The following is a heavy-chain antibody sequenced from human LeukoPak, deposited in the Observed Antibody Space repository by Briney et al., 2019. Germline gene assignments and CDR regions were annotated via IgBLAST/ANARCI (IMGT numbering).Heavy chain of an antibody. D-gene: IGHD3-10*01. CDR3: AKGRYYYGSGSYAFDI. Sequence: GSLRLSCAASGFTFSSYGMTWVRQAPGKGLEWVSYISSSSSTIYYADSVKGRFTISRDNAKNSLYLQLNSLRAEETAVYYCAKGRYYYGSGSYAFDIWGQGTMVTVSS. V-gene: IGHV3-48*01. CDR2: ISSSSSTI. J-gene: IGHJ3*02. CDR1: GFTFSSYG.